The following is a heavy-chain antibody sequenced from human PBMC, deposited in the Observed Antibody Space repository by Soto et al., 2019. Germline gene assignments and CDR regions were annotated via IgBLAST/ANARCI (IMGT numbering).Heavy chain of an antibody. V-gene: IGHV4-4*07. CDR2: IYSDGTT. Sequence: SETLSLTCIVSGGSISGYYWSWIRQPAGKELEWIGRIYSDGTTNYNPSLKGRGTMSVDTSKKQISLKLTSVTAADTAMYYCARDRGYRSGSFGSWGQGVVVPVYS. D-gene: IGHD5-18*01. CDR3: ARDRGYRSGSFGS. J-gene: IGHJ5*02. CDR1: GGSISGYY.